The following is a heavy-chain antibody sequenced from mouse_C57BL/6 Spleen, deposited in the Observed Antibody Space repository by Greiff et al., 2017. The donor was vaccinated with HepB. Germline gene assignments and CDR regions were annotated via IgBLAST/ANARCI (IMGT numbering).Heavy chain of an antibody. J-gene: IGHJ1*03. D-gene: IGHD1-1*01. Sequence: VQLQQSGAELMKPGASVKLSCKATGYTFTGYWIEWVKQRPGHGLEWIGEILPGSGSTNYNEKFKGKATFTADTSSNTAYMQLSSLTTEDSAIYYCARTIGYYGSRRYWYFYVWGTGPTVTVSS. CDR2: ILPGSGST. CDR1: GYTFTGYW. CDR3: ARTIGYYGSRRYWYFYV. V-gene: IGHV1-9*01.